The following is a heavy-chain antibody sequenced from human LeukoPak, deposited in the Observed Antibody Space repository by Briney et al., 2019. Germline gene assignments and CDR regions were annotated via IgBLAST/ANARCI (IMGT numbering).Heavy chain of an antibody. CDR2: ISSSSSYI. D-gene: IGHD3-3*01. CDR3: AKSGYVDY. J-gene: IGHJ4*02. V-gene: IGHV3-21*01. Sequence: GGSLRLSCAASGFIFSSYIMNWVRQAPGKGLEWVSSISSSSSYIYYADSVKGRFTISRDNAKNSLYLQMNSLRAEDRAVYYCAKSGYVDYWGQGTLVTVSS. CDR1: GFIFSSYI.